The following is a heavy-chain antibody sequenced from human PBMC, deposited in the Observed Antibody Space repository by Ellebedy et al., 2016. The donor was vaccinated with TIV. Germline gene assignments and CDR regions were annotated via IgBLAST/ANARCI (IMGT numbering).Heavy chain of an antibody. V-gene: IGHV1-69*13. CDR1: GGTFSSYA. Sequence: SVKVSCXASGGTFSSYAISWVRQAPGQGLEWMGGIIPIFGTANYAQKFQGRVTITADESTSTAYMELSSLRSEDTAVYYCARKVVAAAGSLDYWGQGTLVTVSS. CDR3: ARKVVAAAGSLDY. CDR2: IIPIFGTA. J-gene: IGHJ4*02. D-gene: IGHD6-13*01.